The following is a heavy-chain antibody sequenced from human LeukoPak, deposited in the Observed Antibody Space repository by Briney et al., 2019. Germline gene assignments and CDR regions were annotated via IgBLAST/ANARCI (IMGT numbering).Heavy chain of an antibody. V-gene: IGHV4-39*07. Sequence: SETLSLTCTVSGGSISSSSYYWSWIRQPPGKGLEWIGEINHSGSTNYNPSLKSRVTISVDTSKNQFSLKLSSVTAADTAVYYCASPIKYYYGSGSYGYYFDYWGQGTLVTVSS. CDR1: GGSISSSSYY. CDR2: INHSGST. D-gene: IGHD3-10*01. CDR3: ASPIKYYYGSGSYGYYFDY. J-gene: IGHJ4*02.